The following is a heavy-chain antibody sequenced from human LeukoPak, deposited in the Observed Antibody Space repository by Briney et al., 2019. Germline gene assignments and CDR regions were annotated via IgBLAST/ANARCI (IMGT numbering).Heavy chain of an antibody. Sequence: GGSLRLSCAASGFTFDDYGMSWVRQAPGKGLEWVSGINWNGGSTGYADSVKGRFTISRDNAKNSLYLQMNSLRAEDTALYYCAREVSSGYIDYFDYWGQGILVTVSS. D-gene: IGHD3-22*01. CDR3: AREVSSGYIDYFDY. CDR2: INWNGGST. V-gene: IGHV3-20*04. J-gene: IGHJ4*02. CDR1: GFTFDDYG.